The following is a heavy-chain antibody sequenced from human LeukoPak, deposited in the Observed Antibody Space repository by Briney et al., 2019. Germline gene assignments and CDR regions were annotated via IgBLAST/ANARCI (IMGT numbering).Heavy chain of an antibody. CDR2: IKQDGSEK. V-gene: IGHV3-7*01. CDR3: ARSTGSGWHTNFDY. Sequence: GGSLRLSCAASGFTFSSYWMSWVRQAPGKGLEWVANIKQDGSEKYYVDSVKGRFTISRDNAKNSLYLQMNSLRAEDTAVYYCARSTGSGWHTNFDYWGQGTLVTVSS. J-gene: IGHJ4*02. D-gene: IGHD6-19*01. CDR1: GFTFSSYW.